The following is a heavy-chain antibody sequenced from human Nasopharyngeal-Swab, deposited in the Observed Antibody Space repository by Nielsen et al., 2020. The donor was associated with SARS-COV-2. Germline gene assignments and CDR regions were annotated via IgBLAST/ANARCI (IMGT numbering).Heavy chain of an antibody. CDR1: GELVSSGSFY. V-gene: IGHV4-39*01. CDR3: ARHGGWEVTYYFDH. CDR2: IYYSGNT. Sequence: GSLRLSCSVSGELVSSGSFYWSWIRQSPGKGLEWIGSIYYSGNTYYNPSLEGRVTVSVDTSKNQFSLNLRSVTAADTAVYYCARHGGWEVTYYFDHWGQGTLVTVSS. J-gene: IGHJ4*02. D-gene: IGHD2-15*01.